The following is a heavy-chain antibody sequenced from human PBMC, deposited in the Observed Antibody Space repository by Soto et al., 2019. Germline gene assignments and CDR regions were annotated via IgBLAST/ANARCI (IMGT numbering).Heavy chain of an antibody. D-gene: IGHD6-19*01. CDR2: ISGSDDTT. J-gene: IGHJ4*02. CDR3: AKVGVRSISGGNQFDY. Sequence: EVQLLESGGGLVQPGGSLRLSCAASGFSFSTYAMSWVRQPPGKGLEWVSSISGSDDTTYYADSVKGRFTISRDNSKNTLYLQMNILRVEDTAVYYCAKVGVRSISGGNQFDYWGQGTLVTVSS. CDR1: GFSFSTYA. V-gene: IGHV3-23*01.